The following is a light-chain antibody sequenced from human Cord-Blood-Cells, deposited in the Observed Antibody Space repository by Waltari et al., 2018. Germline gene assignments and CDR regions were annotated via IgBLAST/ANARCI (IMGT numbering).Light chain of an antibody. CDR1: SSDVGGYNY. CDR2: DVS. V-gene: IGLV2-14*01. J-gene: IGLJ1*01. Sequence: QSALTQPASVSGSPGQSITISCTGTSSDVGGYNYVSWYQQHPGKAPKLMMYDVSKRASGVSSRVSGSKSGNTASLTISGLQAEDEADYYGSSYTSSSTRVFGTGTKVTVL. CDR3: SSYTSSSTRV.